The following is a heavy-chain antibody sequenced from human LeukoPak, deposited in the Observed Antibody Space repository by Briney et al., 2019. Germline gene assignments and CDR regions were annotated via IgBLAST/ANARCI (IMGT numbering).Heavy chain of an antibody. CDR2: INWNGGST. J-gene: IGHJ6*03. D-gene: IGHD6-19*01. CDR1: GFTFDDYG. V-gene: IGHV3-20*04. CDR3: ARDRRYSSGWPEYYYYYMDV. Sequence: PGGSLRLSCAASGFTFDDYGMSWVRQAPGKGLEWVSGINWNGGSTGYADSVKGRFTISRDNAKNSLYLQMNSLRAEDTAVYYCARDRRYSSGWPEYYYYYMDVWGKGTTVTVSS.